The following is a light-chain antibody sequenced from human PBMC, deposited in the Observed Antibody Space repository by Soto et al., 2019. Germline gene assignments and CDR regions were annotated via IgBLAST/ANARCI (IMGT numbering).Light chain of an antibody. CDR1: QSISSSY. CDR3: QQYVSSPIT. V-gene: IGKV3-20*01. Sequence: EIVLTQSPGTLSLSPGERATLSCRASQSISSSYLAWYQQKPGQAPRLLIYGASSRATGIPDRFSGSGSGPDVTLTISRLEPEDFAVYYCQQYVSSPITFGGGTKVEIK. J-gene: IGKJ4*01. CDR2: GAS.